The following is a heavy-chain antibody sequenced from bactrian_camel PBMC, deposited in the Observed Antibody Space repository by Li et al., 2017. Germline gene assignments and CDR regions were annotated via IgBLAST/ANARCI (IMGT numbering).Heavy chain of an antibody. V-gene: IGHV3S2*01. CDR3: VRDLGVLYWPSHITS. J-gene: IGHJ4*01. Sequence: VQLVESGGGLVQPGGSLALSCAASGFTFSSWGMSWVRQAPGKGLEWVSSISSDGSNTNYADSVKGRFTISRDNAKNTLYLQLDSAKTENTAMYYCVRDLGVLYWPSHITSGARGPRSPSP. CDR1: GFTFSSWG. D-gene: IGHD5*01. CDR2: ISSDGSNT.